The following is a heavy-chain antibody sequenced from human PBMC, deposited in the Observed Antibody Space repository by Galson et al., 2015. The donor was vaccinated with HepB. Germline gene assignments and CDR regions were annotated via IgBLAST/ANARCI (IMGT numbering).Heavy chain of an antibody. Sequence: SLRLSCAASGFTVSTNYMTWVRQAPGKGLEWVSVIYTDGRTHYADSVKGRFTIARDNSKNTLDLQMNSLRAEDTAVYYCASTRIATAGTNWYFALWGPGTLVTVSS. D-gene: IGHD6-13*01. CDR3: ASTRIATAGTNWYFAL. V-gene: IGHV3-66*01. J-gene: IGHJ2*01. CDR1: GFTVSTNY. CDR2: IYTDGRT.